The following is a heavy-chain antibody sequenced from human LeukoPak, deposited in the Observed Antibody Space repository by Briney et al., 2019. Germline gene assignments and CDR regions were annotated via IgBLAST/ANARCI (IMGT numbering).Heavy chain of an antibody. D-gene: IGHD1-7*01. CDR3: ARVLRGGGTTPLLTNYYYMDV. J-gene: IGHJ6*03. CDR1: GFTLRSYW. V-gene: IGHV3-74*01. CDR2: INTDGSST. Sequence: PGGSLRLSCAASGFTLRSYWMHWVRQAPGKGLVWVSRINTDGSSTSYADYVKGGFTISRDNAKNKLYVQMTSLRAEDTAVYYCARVLRGGGTTPLLTNYYYMDVWGKGTAVTVSS.